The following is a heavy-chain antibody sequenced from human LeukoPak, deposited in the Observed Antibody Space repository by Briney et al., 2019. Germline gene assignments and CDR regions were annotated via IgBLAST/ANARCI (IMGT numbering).Heavy chain of an antibody. D-gene: IGHD3-10*01. V-gene: IGHV1-18*01. CDR1: GYTFTSYG. CDR2: ISGYNGNT. Sequence: ASVKVSCKASGYTFTSYGISWVRQAPGQGLEWVGWISGYNGNTNYAQNLQGRVTVTTDTSTSTAYMELGSLRSDDTAVYYCARDRTMVRGPPDGMDVWGQGTTVTVSS. CDR3: ARDRTMVRGPPDGMDV. J-gene: IGHJ6*02.